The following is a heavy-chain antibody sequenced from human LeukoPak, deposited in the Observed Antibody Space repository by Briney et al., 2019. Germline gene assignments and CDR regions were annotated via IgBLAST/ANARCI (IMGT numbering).Heavy chain of an antibody. J-gene: IGHJ5*02. D-gene: IGHD5-24*01. CDR3: ARVWEMATIFGATRYNWFDP. V-gene: IGHV4-38-2*02. CDR2: IYHSGST. CDR1: GYSISSGYY. Sequence: SETLSLTCTVSGYSISSGYYWGWIRQPPGKGLEWIGSIYHSGSTYYNPSLKSRVTISVDTSKNQFSLKLSSVTAADTAVYYCARVWEMATIFGATRYNWFDPWGQGTLVTVSS.